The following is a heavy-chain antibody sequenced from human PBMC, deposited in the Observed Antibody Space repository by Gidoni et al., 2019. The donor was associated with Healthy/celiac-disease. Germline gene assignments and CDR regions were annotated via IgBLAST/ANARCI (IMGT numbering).Heavy chain of an antibody. CDR3: ARDRPDFWSGYSFGGGFDP. CDR2: ISSSGSTI. CDR1: GFTFRDYY. J-gene: IGHJ5*02. D-gene: IGHD3-3*01. Sequence: QVQLVASGGGLVKPGGSLRLSCAASGFTFRDYYMSWIRQAPGKGLEWVSYISSSGSTIYYADSVKGRFTISRDNAKNSLYLQMNSLRAEDTAVYYCARDRPDFWSGYSFGGGFDPWGQGTLVTVSS. V-gene: IGHV3-11*01.